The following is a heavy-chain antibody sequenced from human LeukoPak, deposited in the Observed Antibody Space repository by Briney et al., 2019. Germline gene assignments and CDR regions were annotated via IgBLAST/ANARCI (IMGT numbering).Heavy chain of an antibody. CDR2: IYSGGST. J-gene: IGHJ1*01. D-gene: IGHD2-21*02. CDR1: GFSVSSNY. Sequence: GGSLRLSCAASGFSVSSNYMSWVRQAPGKGLEWVSVIYSGGSTYYADSVKGRFTISRDNSKNTLYLQMKSLRAEDTAVYYCARIDETAPAEDFQHWGQGTLVTVSS. CDR3: ARIDETAPAEDFQH. V-gene: IGHV3-53*01.